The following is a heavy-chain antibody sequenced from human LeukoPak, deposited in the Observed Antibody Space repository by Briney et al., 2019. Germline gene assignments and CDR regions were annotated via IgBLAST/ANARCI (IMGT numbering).Heavy chain of an antibody. D-gene: IGHD1-26*01. Sequence: EPGGSLRLSCAAFGFTFSSYEMNWARQAPGKGLEWVSYISSSASTIYYADSVKGRFTISRDNAKNSLYLQMNSLRAEDTAVYYCAREQSGTYGTFDYWGQGTLVTVSS. V-gene: IGHV3-48*03. CDR1: GFTFSSYE. J-gene: IGHJ4*02. CDR3: AREQSGTYGTFDY. CDR2: ISSSASTI.